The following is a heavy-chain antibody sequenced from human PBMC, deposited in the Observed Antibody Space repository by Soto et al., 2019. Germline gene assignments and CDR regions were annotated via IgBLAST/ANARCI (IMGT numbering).Heavy chain of an antibody. D-gene: IGHD4-4*01. CDR1: GGSIRNSGYY. J-gene: IGHJ6*02. CDR3: ARDAVTKRDFYYYGMDV. CDR2: ISYSGST. V-gene: IGHV4-31*03. Sequence: SETLSLTCTVSGGSIRNSGYYWSWIRQHPGKGLEWIGYISYSGSTDYAPSLKSRVTMSVDTSKNQFSLKLSSVTAADTAVYYCARDAVTKRDFYYYGMDVWGRGTTVTVSS.